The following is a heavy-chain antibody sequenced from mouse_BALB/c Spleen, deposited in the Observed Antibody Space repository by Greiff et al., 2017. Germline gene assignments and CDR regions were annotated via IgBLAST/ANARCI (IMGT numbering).Heavy chain of an antibody. J-gene: IGHJ3*01. V-gene: IGHV5-12-1*01. CDR3: ASHLTGAY. CDR1: GFAFSSYD. CDR2: ISSGGGST. Sequence: DVKLVESGGGLVKPGGSLKLSCAASGFAFSSYDMSWVRQTPEKRLEWVAYISSGGGSTYYPDTVKGRFTISRDNAKNTLYLQMSSLKSEDTAMYYCASHLTGAYWGQGTLVTVSA. D-gene: IGHD4-1*01.